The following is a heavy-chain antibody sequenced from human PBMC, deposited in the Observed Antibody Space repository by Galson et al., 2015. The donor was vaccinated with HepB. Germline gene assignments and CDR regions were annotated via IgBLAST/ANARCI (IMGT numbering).Heavy chain of an antibody. J-gene: IGHJ4*02. CDR2: ISSNGGST. D-gene: IGHD3-10*01. Sequence: SLRLSCAASGFTFSSYAMHWVRQAPGKGLEYVSAISSNGGSTYYADSVKGRFTISRDNSKNTLYLQMSSLRAEDTAVYYCVNSMGLWFGESLNVLDYWGQGTLVTVSS. V-gene: IGHV3-64D*06. CDR1: GFTFSSYA. CDR3: VNSMGLWFGESLNVLDY.